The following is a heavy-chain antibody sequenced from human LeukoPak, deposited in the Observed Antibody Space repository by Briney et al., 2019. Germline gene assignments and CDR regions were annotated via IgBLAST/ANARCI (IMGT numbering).Heavy chain of an antibody. V-gene: IGHV3-48*02. Sequence: GGSLRLSCAASGFTFSRYGINWVRQAPGKGLEWVSYISGSTRTIYDADSVKGRFTISRDNAKNSLYLQMNSLRDEDTAVYYCARDPLRWLQNNYYYYYMDVWGKRTTVTVSS. CDR2: ISGSTRTI. CDR1: GFTFSRYG. D-gene: IGHD5-24*01. CDR3: ARDPLRWLQNNYYYYYMDV. J-gene: IGHJ6*03.